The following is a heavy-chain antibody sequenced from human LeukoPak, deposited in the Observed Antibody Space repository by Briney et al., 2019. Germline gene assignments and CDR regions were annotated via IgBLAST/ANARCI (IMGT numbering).Heavy chain of an antibody. V-gene: IGHV3-30-3*01. Sequence: GGSLRLSCAASGFTFSSYAMHWVRQAPGKGLEWVAVISYDGSNKYYADSVKGRFTISRDNSKNTLYLQMNSLRAEDTAVYYCARDRALDYWGQGTLVTVSS. D-gene: IGHD3-10*01. CDR3: ARDRALDY. J-gene: IGHJ4*02. CDR1: GFTFSSYA. CDR2: ISYDGSNK.